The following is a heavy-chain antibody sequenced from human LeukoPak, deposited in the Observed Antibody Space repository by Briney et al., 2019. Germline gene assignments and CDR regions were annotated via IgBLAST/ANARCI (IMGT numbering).Heavy chain of an antibody. D-gene: IGHD6-19*01. J-gene: IGHJ4*02. Sequence: ASVKVSCKASGYAFNKHGITWVRQAPGQGLEWMGWISAYNGDTKYLQKFQGRVTLLTDTSASSAYMELRGLTSDDTAVYYCARDASNTSGWSPYFDYWGQGALVTVSS. CDR1: GYAFNKHG. CDR3: ARDASNTSGWSPYFDY. CDR2: ISAYNGDT. V-gene: IGHV1-18*04.